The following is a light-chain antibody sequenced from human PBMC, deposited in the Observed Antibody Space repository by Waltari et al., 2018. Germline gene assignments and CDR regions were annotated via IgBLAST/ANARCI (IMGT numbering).Light chain of an antibody. V-gene: IGKV1-5*03. Sequence: DIQMTQSPSSLSASVGDRVTITCRASQSVKNNLAWYQQAPGKAPKVLIHKAFRLESGAPSRVSGSGYGTEFTLTISSLQPDDFATYYCQEYDSLPVTFGGGTKVEI. CDR2: KAF. J-gene: IGKJ4*01. CDR3: QEYDSLPVT. CDR1: QSVKNN.